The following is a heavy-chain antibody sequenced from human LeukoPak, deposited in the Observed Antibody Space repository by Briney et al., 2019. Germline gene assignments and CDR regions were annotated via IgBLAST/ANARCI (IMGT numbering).Heavy chain of an antibody. D-gene: IGHD3-22*01. J-gene: IGHJ3*02. Sequence: GGSLRLSCSASGFSFSNYGMHWVRQVPGKGLEWVAAIWFDGIRKYYADSVKGRLTISRDNSKNTLYLQMNSLRAEDTAVYYCARDLEDSSPFGAFDMWGQGTMVTVSS. CDR3: ARDLEDSSPFGAFDM. CDR1: GFSFSNYG. V-gene: IGHV3-33*08. CDR2: IWFDGIRK.